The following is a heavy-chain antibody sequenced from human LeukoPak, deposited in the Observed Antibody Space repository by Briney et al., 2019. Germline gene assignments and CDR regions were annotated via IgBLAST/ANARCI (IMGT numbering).Heavy chain of an antibody. CDR1: GFTFSSYS. J-gene: IGHJ4*02. CDR2: ISSSSSYI. V-gene: IGHV3-21*01. Sequence: PGGSLRLSCAASGFTFSSYSMNWVRQAPGKVLEWVSSISSSSSYIYYADSVKGRFTISRDNAKNSLYLQMNSLRADDTAVYYCARVEATAVFYWGQGTLVIVSS. D-gene: IGHD2-21*02. CDR3: ARVEATAVFY.